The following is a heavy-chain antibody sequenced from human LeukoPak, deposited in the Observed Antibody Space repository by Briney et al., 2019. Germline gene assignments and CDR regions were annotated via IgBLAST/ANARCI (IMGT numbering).Heavy chain of an antibody. CDR3: SRGGYRVRGIIITDFDY. CDR1: GFTFSSYG. V-gene: IGHV3-30*02. CDR2: IKNDGSTK. D-gene: IGHD3-10*01. J-gene: IGHJ4*02. Sequence: PGGSLRLSRAASGFTFSSYGMHWVRQAAGKGLEWVTLIKNDGSTKYYEDSVKGRFTISRDNSENTVYLQMDSLRAEDTAVYYCSRGGYRVRGIIITDFDYWGQGTLVTVSP.